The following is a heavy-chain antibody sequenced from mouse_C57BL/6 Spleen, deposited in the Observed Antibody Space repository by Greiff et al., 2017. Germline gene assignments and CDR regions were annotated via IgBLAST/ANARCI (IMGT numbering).Heavy chain of an antibody. CDR2: ISYSGST. V-gene: IGHV3-8*01. Sequence: EVKLQESGPGLAKPSQTLSLTCSVTGYSITSDYWNWIRKFPGNKLEYMGYISYSGSTYYNPSLKSRISITRDTSKNQYYLQLNSVTTEDTATYXGARYGYYGSREGYFDVWGTGTTVTVSS. CDR3: ARYGYYGSREGYFDV. J-gene: IGHJ1*03. CDR1: GYSITSDY. D-gene: IGHD1-1*01.